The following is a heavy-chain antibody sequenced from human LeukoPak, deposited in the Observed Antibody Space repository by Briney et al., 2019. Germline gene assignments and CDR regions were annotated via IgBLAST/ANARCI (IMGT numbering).Heavy chain of an antibody. J-gene: IGHJ4*02. CDR2: IIPIFGTA. D-gene: IGHD3-22*01. V-gene: IGHV1-69*05. CDR1: GGTFSSYA. CDR3: ARGPYDSSGYYYKPFDY. Sequence: EASVKVSCKASGGTFSSYAISWVRQAPGQGLEWMGGIIPIFGTANYAQKFQGRVTITTDESTSTAYMELSSLRSEDTAVYYCARGPYDSSGYYYKPFDYWGQGTLVTVSS.